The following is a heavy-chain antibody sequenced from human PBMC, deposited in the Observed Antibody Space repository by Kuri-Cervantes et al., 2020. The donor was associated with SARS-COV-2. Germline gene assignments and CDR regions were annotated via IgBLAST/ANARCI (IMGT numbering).Heavy chain of an antibody. V-gene: IGHV1-8*02. J-gene: IGHJ4*02. D-gene: IGHD2-2*01. CDR1: GGTFSSYT. CDR3: ARAEGRIQFQLFDY. CDR2: MNPNSGST. Sequence: ASVKVSCKASGGTFSSYTISWVRQATGQGLEWMGWMNPNSGSTGYAQKFQGRVTMTRNTSISTAYMELSSLRSDDTAVYYCARAEGRIQFQLFDYWGQGTLVTVSS.